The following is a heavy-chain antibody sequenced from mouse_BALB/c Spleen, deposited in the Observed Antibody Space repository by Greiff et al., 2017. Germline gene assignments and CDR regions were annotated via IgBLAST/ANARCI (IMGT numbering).Heavy chain of an antibody. CDR2: IDPANGNT. Sequence: EVQLQQSGAELVKPGASVKLSCTASGFYIKDTYMHWVKQRPEQGLEWIGRIDPANGNTKYDPKFQGKATITADTSSNTAYLQLSSLTSEDTAVYYCARGGDYWGQGTSVTVSS. J-gene: IGHJ4*01. CDR3: ARGGDY. CDR1: GFYIKDTY. V-gene: IGHV14-3*02.